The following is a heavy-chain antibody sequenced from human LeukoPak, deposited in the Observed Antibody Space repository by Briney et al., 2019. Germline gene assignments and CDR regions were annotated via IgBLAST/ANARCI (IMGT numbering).Heavy chain of an antibody. D-gene: IGHD3-22*01. V-gene: IGHV3-23*01. CDR2: VSGSGGYA. Sequence: GGSLRLSCAASGFTFSSYAMSWVRQAPGKGLEWVSSVSGSGGYAYYAGSVKGRFTISRDNSKNTLYLQMNSLRAEDTAIYYCAKDRPNYYDSSGHYYRRDGDYWGQGTLVTVSS. CDR3: AKDRPNYYDSSGHYYRRDGDY. J-gene: IGHJ4*02. CDR1: GFTFSSYA.